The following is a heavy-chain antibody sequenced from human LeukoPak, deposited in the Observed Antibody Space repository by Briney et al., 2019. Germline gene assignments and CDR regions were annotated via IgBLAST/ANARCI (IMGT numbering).Heavy chain of an antibody. CDR1: GFAFDDYG. V-gene: IGHV3-43*02. CDR3: AKVLRYFDSSSAGYYYYGMDV. J-gene: IGHJ6*02. D-gene: IGHD3-9*01. Sequence: SGGSLRLSCAASGFAFDDYGMHWVRQAPGKGLEWISLISGDGYYTYYGDSVKGRFTISRDNSKNSLYLQLNSLRTEDTALYYFAKVLRYFDSSSAGYYYYGMDVWGQGTTVTVSS. CDR2: ISGDGYYT.